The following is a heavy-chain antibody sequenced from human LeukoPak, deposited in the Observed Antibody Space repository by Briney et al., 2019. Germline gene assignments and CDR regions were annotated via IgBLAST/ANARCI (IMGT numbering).Heavy chain of an antibody. D-gene: IGHD2-21*02. Sequence: SETLSLTCTVSGGSISSYYWSWIRQPPGKGLEWIGYIYYSGSTNYNPSLKSRVTISVDTSKNQFSLKLSSVTAADTAVYYCARGYCGGDCKHYYYYYYMDVWGKGTTVTVSS. CDR1: GGSISSYY. J-gene: IGHJ6*03. CDR2: IYYSGST. CDR3: ARGYCGGDCKHYYYYYYMDV. V-gene: IGHV4-59*01.